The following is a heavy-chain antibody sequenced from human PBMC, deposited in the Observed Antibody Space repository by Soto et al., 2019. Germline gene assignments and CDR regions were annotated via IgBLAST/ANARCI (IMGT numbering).Heavy chain of an antibody. CDR1: GGSFSGYY. CDR2: INHSGST. V-gene: IGHV4-34*01. J-gene: IGHJ4*02. Sequence: QVQLQQWGAGLLKPSETLSLTCAVYGGSFSGYYWSWIRQPPGKGLEWIGEINHSGSTNYNPSLKSRVTISVDTSKNQFSLKLSSVTAADTAVYYCASSGPPIMSIAAAGRRMGYWGQGTLVTVSS. D-gene: IGHD6-13*01. CDR3: ASSGPPIMSIAAAGRRMGY.